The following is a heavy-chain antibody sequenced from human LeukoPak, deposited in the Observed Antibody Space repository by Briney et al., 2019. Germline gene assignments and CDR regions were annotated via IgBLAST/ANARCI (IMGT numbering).Heavy chain of an antibody. D-gene: IGHD3-22*01. Sequence: GASLRLSCAASGFTLSSYAMSWVRQAPGKGLEWVSAISGSGGSTYYADSVKGRFTISRDNSKNTLYLQMNSLRAEDTAVYYCAKRGDYDSSGYYLDYWGQGTLVTVSS. CDR1: GFTLSSYA. V-gene: IGHV3-23*01. CDR3: AKRGDYDSSGYYLDY. J-gene: IGHJ4*02. CDR2: ISGSGGST.